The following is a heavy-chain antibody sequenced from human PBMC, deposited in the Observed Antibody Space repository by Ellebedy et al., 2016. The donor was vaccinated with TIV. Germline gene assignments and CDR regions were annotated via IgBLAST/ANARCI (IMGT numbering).Heavy chain of an antibody. J-gene: IGHJ4*02. D-gene: IGHD3-22*01. CDR1: GFDFRSYG. Sequence: GESLKISXVASGFDFRSYGITWVRQAAGKRLEWVAYISSSGRTTDYADSVKGRFTISRDNANNSLHLEMNSLRAEDTAVYFCARSGYPGWGQGTLVTVSA. V-gene: IGHV3-48*01. CDR3: ARSGYPG. CDR2: ISSSGRTT.